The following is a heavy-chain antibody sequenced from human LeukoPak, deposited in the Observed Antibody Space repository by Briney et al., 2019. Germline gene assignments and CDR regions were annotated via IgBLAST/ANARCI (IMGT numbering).Heavy chain of an antibody. V-gene: IGHV3-23*01. CDR1: GFTFSSFA. CDR2: ISADAVTT. D-gene: IGHD4-11*01. J-gene: IGHJ4*02. CDR3: AKETTLTGAADN. Sequence: GGSLRLSCAASGFTFSSFAMSWVRQAPGKGLEWVAPISADAVTTRYADSVKGRFTISRDSSKNTLYLQMNSLRAEDTVIYYCAKETTLTGAADNWGQGTLVTVSS.